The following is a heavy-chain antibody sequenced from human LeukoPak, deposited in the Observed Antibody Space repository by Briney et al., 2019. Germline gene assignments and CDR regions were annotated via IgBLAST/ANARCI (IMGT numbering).Heavy chain of an antibody. Sequence: PSETLSLTCAVSGYSVSSGYYWGWIRQPPGKGLEWIGSIYYSGSTYYNPSLKSRVTISVDTSKNQFSLNLSSVTAADTGVYYCARHGIGIVVVPAAIVGESDYWGQGTLVTVSS. V-gene: IGHV4-38-2*01. J-gene: IGHJ4*02. D-gene: IGHD2-2*01. CDR2: IYYSGST. CDR3: ARHGIGIVVVPAAIVGESDY. CDR1: GYSVSSGYY.